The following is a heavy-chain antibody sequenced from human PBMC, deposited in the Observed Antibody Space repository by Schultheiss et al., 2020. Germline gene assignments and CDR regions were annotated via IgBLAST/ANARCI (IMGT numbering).Heavy chain of an antibody. J-gene: IGHJ5*02. CDR1: GGSISSYY. CDR2: IYNSGST. CDR3: ARAHESGWFDP. V-gene: IGHV4-31*03. Sequence: SETLSLTCTVSGGSISSYYWTWIRQYPVKGLEWIGHIYNSGSTYNNPSLKSRVSISVDTSKNQFSLKLNSVTAADTAVYYCARAHESGWFDPWGQGTLVTVSS.